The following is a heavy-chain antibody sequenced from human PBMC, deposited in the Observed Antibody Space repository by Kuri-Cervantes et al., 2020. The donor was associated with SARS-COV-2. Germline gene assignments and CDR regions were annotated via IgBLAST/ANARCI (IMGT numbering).Heavy chain of an antibody. D-gene: IGHD2-2*02. J-gene: IGHJ1*01. CDR1: GYSISSGYY. CDR2: IYHSGST. Sequence: SETLSLTCTVSGYSISSGYYWGWIRQPPGKGLEWIGSIYHSGSTYYNPSLKSRVTISVDTSKNQFSLKLSSVTAADTAVYYCARAQDCSSTSCYRYFQHWGQGTLVTVSS. V-gene: IGHV4-38-2*02. CDR3: ARAQDCSSTSCYRYFQH.